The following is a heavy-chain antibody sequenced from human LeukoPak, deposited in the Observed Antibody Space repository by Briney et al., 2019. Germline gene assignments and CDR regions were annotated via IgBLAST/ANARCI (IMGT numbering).Heavy chain of an antibody. V-gene: IGHV1-8*03. D-gene: IGHD3-16*01. CDR1: GYTFSSYD. Sequence: ASVKVSCKASGYTFSSYDINWVRQATGQGLEWMGWMNPNSGNTGYAQNFQGRVTITRNTSISTAYMELSSLRSEDTAVYYCARVYYDYVWGSAGYWGQGTLVTASS. J-gene: IGHJ4*02. CDR3: ARVYYDYVWGSAGY. CDR2: MNPNSGNT.